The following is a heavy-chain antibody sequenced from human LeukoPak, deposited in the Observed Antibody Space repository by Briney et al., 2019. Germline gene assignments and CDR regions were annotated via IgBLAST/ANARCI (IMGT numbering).Heavy chain of an antibody. CDR1: GYTFTSYG. J-gene: IGHJ4*02. CDR3: ARESPPDSSGYYLDY. V-gene: IGHV1-18*01. D-gene: IGHD3-22*01. CDR2: ISAYNGNT. Sequence: ASVKVSCKASGYTFTSYGISWVRQAPGQGLEWMGWISAYNGNTNYAQKLQGRVTMTTDTPTSTAYMELRSLRSDDTAVYYCARESPPDSSGYYLDYWGQGTLVTVSS.